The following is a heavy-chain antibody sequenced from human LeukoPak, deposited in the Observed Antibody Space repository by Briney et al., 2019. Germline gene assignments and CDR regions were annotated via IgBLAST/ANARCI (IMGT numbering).Heavy chain of an antibody. CDR1: GGSVSSGSHY. Sequence: PSETLSLTCTVSGGSVSSGSHYWSWVRQPPGKRLEWIGYINDSGSTSYNPSLKSRDTISVDTSQDQFSLKLTSVTAADTAVYYCARAVVLYYFDYWGQGTLVTVSS. CDR2: INDSGST. D-gene: IGHD3-22*01. J-gene: IGHJ4*02. V-gene: IGHV4-61*01. CDR3: ARAVVLYYFDY.